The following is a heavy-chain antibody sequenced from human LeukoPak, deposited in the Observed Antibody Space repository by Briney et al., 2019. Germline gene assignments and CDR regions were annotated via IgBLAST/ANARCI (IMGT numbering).Heavy chain of an antibody. CDR3: ARLRRSLPHERYYSGSGSPMDYYYYYMDV. J-gene: IGHJ6*03. V-gene: IGHV4-30-4*07. Sequence: SQTLSLTCAVSVSISRGGYSWSWIRQPPGKGLEWIGYIYHSGSTNYNPSLKSRVTISVDTSKNQFSLRLSSVTAADTAVYYCARLRRSLPHERYYSGSGSPMDYYYYYMDVWGKGTTVTISS. CDR1: VSISRGGYS. CDR2: IYHSGST. D-gene: IGHD3-10*01.